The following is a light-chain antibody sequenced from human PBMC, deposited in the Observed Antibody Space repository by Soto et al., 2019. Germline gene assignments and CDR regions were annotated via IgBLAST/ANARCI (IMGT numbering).Light chain of an antibody. V-gene: IGLV2-14*01. CDR3: SSYRSVGTIV. CDR2: EVI. Sequence: LTQPASVSGSPGQSITISCTGTNSDIGGYNYVSWYQQHPGKAPKVIIYEVINRPSGVSNRFSGSKSVNAAYLTISGLQAEDDADYYCSSYRSVGTIVFGTGTKVTVL. CDR1: NSDIGGYNY. J-gene: IGLJ1*01.